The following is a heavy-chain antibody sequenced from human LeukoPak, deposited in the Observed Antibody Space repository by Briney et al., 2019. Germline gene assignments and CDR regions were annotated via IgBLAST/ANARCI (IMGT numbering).Heavy chain of an antibody. D-gene: IGHD1-26*01. CDR2: INHSGST. CDR3: AIALIRGGNY. CDR1: GGSFSGYY. Sequence: SSETLSLTCAVYGGSFSGYYWSWIRQPPGKGLEWIGEINHSGSTNYNPSLKSRVTISVDTSKNQFSLKLSSVTAADTAVYYCAIALIRGGNYWGQGTLVTVSS. J-gene: IGHJ4*02. V-gene: IGHV4-34*01.